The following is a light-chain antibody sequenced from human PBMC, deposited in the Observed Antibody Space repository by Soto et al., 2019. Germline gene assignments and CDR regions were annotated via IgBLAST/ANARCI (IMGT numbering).Light chain of an antibody. Sequence: QSVLTQPASVSGSPGQSITISCTGTSSDVGGYNYVCWYQQHPGKAPKLMIYDVNNRPSGVSNRFSGSKSDNTASLTISGLRAGDGAVYYCSSYTFNAPVFGTGTKVTVL. V-gene: IGLV2-14*01. CDR1: SSDVGGYNY. J-gene: IGLJ1*01. CDR2: DVN. CDR3: SSYTFNAPV.